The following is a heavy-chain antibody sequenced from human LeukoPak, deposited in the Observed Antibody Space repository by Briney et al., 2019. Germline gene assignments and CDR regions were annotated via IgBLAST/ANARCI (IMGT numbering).Heavy chain of an antibody. Sequence: GGSLRLSCAASGFTFDDYTMHWVRQAPGKGLEWVSLISWDGGSTYYADSVKGRFTISRDNSKNSLYLQMNSLRTEDTALYYCAKDLYGGYCSGGSCYSDYYYGMDVWGQGTTVTVSS. CDR3: AKDLYGGYCSGGSCYSDYYYGMDV. CDR2: ISWDGGST. V-gene: IGHV3-43*01. D-gene: IGHD2-15*01. J-gene: IGHJ6*02. CDR1: GFTFDDYT.